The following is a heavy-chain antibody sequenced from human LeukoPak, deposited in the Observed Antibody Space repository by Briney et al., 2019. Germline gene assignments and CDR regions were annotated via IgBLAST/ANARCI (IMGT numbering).Heavy chain of an antibody. CDR1: GGSIRSYY. Sequence: PSETLSLTCTVSGGSIRSYYWSWIRQPAGKGLEWIGRIYSSGSTNYNPSLKSRVTISVDTSKNQFSLKLSSVTAADTAVYYCARLNPRAMGYYGMDVWGQGTTVTVSS. V-gene: IGHV4-4*07. J-gene: IGHJ6*02. CDR3: ARLNPRAMGYYGMDV. CDR2: IYSSGST. D-gene: IGHD5-18*01.